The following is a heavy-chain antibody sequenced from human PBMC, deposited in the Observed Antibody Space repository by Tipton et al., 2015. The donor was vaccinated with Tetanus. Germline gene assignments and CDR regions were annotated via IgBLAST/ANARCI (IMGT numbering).Heavy chain of an antibody. D-gene: IGHD2-2*01. V-gene: IGHV3-48*02. CDR3: ARDCSSTSCYSRDYYYYYGMDV. CDR2: ISSSSSTI. J-gene: IGHJ6*02. Sequence: SLRLSCAASGFTFSSYAMSWVRQAPGKGLEWVSAISSSSSTIYYADSVKGRFTISRDNAKNSLYLQMNSLRDEDTAVYYCARDCSSTSCYSRDYYYYYGMDVWGQGTTVTVSS. CDR1: GFTFSSYA.